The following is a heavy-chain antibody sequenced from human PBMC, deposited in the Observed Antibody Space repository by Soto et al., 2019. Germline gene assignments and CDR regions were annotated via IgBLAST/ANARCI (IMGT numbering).Heavy chain of an antibody. CDR1: GASITSYY. CDR2: IYKNEST. Sequence: SETLSLTCTVSGASITSYYWSWIRQPPGKGLEWIGFIYKNESTNYNPSLKSRVTISLNTSKNQISLKLSSVTAADTAIYYCARGVRGVIWESWFDPWGQGTLVTVSS. CDR3: ARGVRGVIWESWFDP. D-gene: IGHD3-10*01. V-gene: IGHV4-59*01. J-gene: IGHJ5*02.